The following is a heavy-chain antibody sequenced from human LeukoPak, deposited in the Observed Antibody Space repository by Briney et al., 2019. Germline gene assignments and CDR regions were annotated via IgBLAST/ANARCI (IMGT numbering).Heavy chain of an antibody. V-gene: IGHV3-23*01. Sequence: GGSLRLSCAASGFTFSSYAMSWARQAPGKGLEWVSAISGSGGSTYYADSVKGRFTISRDNSKNTLYLQMNSLRAEDTAVYYCAKSYDILTGLYYNWFDPWGQGTLVTVSS. CDR1: GFTFSSYA. CDR3: AKSYDILTGLYYNWFDP. CDR2: ISGSGGST. J-gene: IGHJ5*02. D-gene: IGHD3-9*01.